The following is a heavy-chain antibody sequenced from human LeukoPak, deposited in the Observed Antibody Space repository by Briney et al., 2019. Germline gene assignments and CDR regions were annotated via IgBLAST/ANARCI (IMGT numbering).Heavy chain of an antibody. D-gene: IGHD3-22*01. CDR1: EYTFTDYY. CDR2: INPDTGGT. Sequence: ASVKVSCKASEYTFTDYYIHWVRQAPGQGLEWMGWINPDTGGTNFAQKFQGRVTMTRDTSITTAYMELSRLRSDDTAVYYCARDLQYTYYYDSSGPAAFDIWGQGTMVTVSS. J-gene: IGHJ3*02. CDR3: ARDLQYTYYYDSSGPAAFDI. V-gene: IGHV1-2*02.